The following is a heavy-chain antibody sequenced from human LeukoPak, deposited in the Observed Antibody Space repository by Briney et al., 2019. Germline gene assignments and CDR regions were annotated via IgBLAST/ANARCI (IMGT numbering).Heavy chain of an antibody. D-gene: IGHD5-18*01. CDR3: ARERSGGYSYGYYFHAFDI. CDR1: GYTFTSYG. V-gene: IGHV1-18*01. J-gene: IGHJ3*02. Sequence: ASVKVSCKASGYTFTSYGISWVRQAPGQGLEWMGWISAYNGNTNYAQKLQGRVTLTTDTSTSTAYMELRSLRSDDTAVYYCARERSGGYSYGYYFHAFDIWGQGTMVTVSS. CDR2: ISAYNGNT.